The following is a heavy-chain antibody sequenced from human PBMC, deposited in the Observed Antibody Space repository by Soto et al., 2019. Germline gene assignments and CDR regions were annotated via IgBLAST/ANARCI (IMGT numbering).Heavy chain of an antibody. CDR2: INPNSGGT. Sequence: ASVKVSCKASGYTFTGYYMHWVRQAPGQGLEWMGWINPNSGGTNYAQKFQGRVTMTRDTSISTAYMELSRLRSDDTAVYYCARDLDYGDYEYYFDYWGQGTLVTVSS. D-gene: IGHD4-17*01. CDR3: ARDLDYGDYEYYFDY. J-gene: IGHJ4*02. V-gene: IGHV1-2*02. CDR1: GYTFTGYY.